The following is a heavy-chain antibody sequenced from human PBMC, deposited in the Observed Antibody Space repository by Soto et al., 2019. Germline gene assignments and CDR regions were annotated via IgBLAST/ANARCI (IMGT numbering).Heavy chain of an antibody. J-gene: IGHJ4*02. CDR3: SRVGGYYGDYPNFDY. CDR1: GSSISPYY. Sequence: QVQLQESGPGLVKPSETLSLTCIVSGSSISPYYWSWIRQPPGKGLEWIGNIYYSGSTNYNPSLKSRVTISVDTSKNQFSLKVNSVTAADTAVYYCSRVGGYYGDYPNFDYWGQGIRVIVSS. CDR2: IYYSGST. D-gene: IGHD4-17*01. V-gene: IGHV4-59*01.